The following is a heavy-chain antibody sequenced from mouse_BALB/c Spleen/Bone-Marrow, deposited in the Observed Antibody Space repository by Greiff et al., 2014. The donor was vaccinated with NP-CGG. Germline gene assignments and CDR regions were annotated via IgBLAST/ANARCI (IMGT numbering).Heavy chain of an antibody. CDR3: ARSGEKYGALDY. D-gene: IGHD1-1*02. CDR1: GFTFSDYF. J-gene: IGHJ4*01. CDR2: ISDGGIYT. Sequence: EVMLVESGGGLVKPGGSLKLSCTASGFTFSDYFMYWVRQTPEKRLEWVATISDGGIYTYYPDSVKGRFTISRDNAKNNLYLQMSSLKSEDTAMYYCARSGEKYGALDYSGQGTSVTVSS. V-gene: IGHV5-4*02.